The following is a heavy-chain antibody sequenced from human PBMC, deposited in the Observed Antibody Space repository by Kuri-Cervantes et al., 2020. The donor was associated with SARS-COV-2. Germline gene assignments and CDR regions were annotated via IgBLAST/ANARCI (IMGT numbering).Heavy chain of an antibody. CDR3: ARDFGQYYYDSSGYYYGGGYFDY. J-gene: IGHJ4*02. CDR1: GGSISSGGYY. V-gene: IGHV4-31*02. D-gene: IGHD3-22*01. CDR2: IYYSGST. Sequence: SCTVSGGSISSGGYYWSWIRQHPGKGLEWIGYIYYSGSTHYNPSPKRRVTISVDTSKNQFSLKLSSVTAADTAVYYCARDFGQYYYDSSGYYYGGGYFDYWGQGTLVTVSS.